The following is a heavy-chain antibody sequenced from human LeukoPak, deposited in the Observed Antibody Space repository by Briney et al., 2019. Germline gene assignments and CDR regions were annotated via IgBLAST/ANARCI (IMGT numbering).Heavy chain of an antibody. J-gene: IGHJ3*01. CDR1: GFTFSNSW. D-gene: IGHD3-22*01. CDR3: ARGDYFDRAFDV. CDR2: IKQDGSEK. Sequence: GGSLRLSCAVSGFTFSNSWMNWVRQAPGKGLEWVADIKQDGSEKYYVDSVRGRFTISRDNAKNSLYLQMNSLRAEDTAVYYCARGDYFDRAFDVWGQGTAVTVSS. V-gene: IGHV3-7*03.